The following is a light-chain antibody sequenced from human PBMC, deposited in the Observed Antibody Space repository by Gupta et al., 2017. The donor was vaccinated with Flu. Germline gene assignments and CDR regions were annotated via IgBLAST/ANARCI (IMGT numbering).Light chain of an antibody. V-gene: IGKV4-1*01. CDR1: QSVLYSSNNKNY. Sequence: DIVMTQSPDSLAVSLGERATINCKSSQSVLYSSNNKNYLAWYQQKPGQPPKLLIYWASTRESGVPDRFSGSGSGTDFTLTISSLKAEDVAVYYCQQYESAPRTFGQGTKVEIK. CDR2: WAS. CDR3: QQYESAPRT. J-gene: IGKJ1*01.